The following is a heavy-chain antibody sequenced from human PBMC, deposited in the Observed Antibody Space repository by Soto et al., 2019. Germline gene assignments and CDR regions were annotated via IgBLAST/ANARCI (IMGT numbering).Heavy chain of an antibody. CDR1: GGSISSGGYS. V-gene: IGHV4-30-2*01. Sequence: SETLSLTCAVSGGSISSGGYSWSWIRQPPGKGLEWIGYIYHSGSTYYNPSLKSRVTISVDRSKNQFSLKLSSVTAADTAVYYCARVEGGSSNWFDPWGQGTLVTVSS. J-gene: IGHJ5*02. CDR3: ARVEGGSSNWFDP. CDR2: IYHSGST. D-gene: IGHD2-15*01.